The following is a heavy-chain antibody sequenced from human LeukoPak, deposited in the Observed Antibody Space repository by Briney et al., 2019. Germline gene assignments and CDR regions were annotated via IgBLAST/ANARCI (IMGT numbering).Heavy chain of an antibody. CDR1: GGSISSSSYY. V-gene: IGHV4-39*07. CDR2: IYYSGST. CDR3: ARDNSGLGAFDI. Sequence: SETLSLTCTVSGGSISSSSYYWGWIRQPPGKGLEWIGSIYYSGSTYYNPSLKSRVTISVNTSKNQFSLKLSSVTAADTAVYYCARDNSGLGAFDIWGQGTMVTVSS. D-gene: IGHD2/OR15-2a*01. J-gene: IGHJ3*02.